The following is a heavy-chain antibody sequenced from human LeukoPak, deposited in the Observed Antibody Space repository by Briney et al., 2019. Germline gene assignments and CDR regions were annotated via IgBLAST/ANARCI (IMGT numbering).Heavy chain of an antibody. V-gene: IGHV1-2*02. J-gene: IGHJ4*02. CDR3: ASYSSGWYENYFDY. CDR1: GYTFTGYY. Sequence: ASVKVSCKASGYTFTGYYMHWVRQAPGQGLEWMGWINPNSGGINYAQKFQGRVTMTRDTSISTAYMELSRLRSDDTAVYYCASYSSGWYENYFDYWGQGTLVTVSS. CDR2: INPNSGGI. D-gene: IGHD6-19*01.